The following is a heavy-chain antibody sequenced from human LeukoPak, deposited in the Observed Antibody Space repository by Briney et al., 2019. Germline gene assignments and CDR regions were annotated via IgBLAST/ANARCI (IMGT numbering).Heavy chain of an antibody. D-gene: IGHD3-3*01. CDR3: ARDSVTIFGVVSFNLMAFDY. Sequence: PGGSLRLSCAASGFTFDDYGMSWVRQAPGKGLEWVSGINWNGGSTGYADSVKGRFTISRDNAKNSLYLQMNSLRSDDTAVYYCARDSVTIFGVVSFNLMAFDYWGQGTLVTVSS. CDR2: INWNGGST. V-gene: IGHV3-20*04. J-gene: IGHJ4*02. CDR1: GFTFDDYG.